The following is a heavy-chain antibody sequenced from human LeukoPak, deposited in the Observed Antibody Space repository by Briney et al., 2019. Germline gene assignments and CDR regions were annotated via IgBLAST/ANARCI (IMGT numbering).Heavy chain of an antibody. V-gene: IGHV3-7*04. CDR3: ARGANWAFEY. CDR1: GFIFSNSW. D-gene: IGHD7-27*01. J-gene: IGHJ4*02. CDR2: IKPDGSEK. Sequence: GRSLRLSCATSGFIFSNSWMNWVRQAPGKGLEWVAKIKPDGSEKYYVDSVKGRFTVSRDNAKNSLYLQMNSLRADDTAVYFCARGANWAFEYWGQGTLVTVSS.